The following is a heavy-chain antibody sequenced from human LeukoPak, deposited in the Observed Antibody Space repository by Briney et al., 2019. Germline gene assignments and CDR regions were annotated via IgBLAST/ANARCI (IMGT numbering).Heavy chain of an antibody. CDR2: IYDSGST. V-gene: IGHV4-59*01. CDR1: GGSISTYY. J-gene: IGHJ4*02. Sequence: SETLSLTCTLSGGSISTYYWSWLRQPPGKGLEWIGYIYDSGSTNYNPSLKSRVTISEDTSKRQFSLNLRSVTAADTAVYYCARVVGRYRSRTSCYIDYWGQGTLVTVSS. CDR3: ARVVGRYRSRTSCYIDY. D-gene: IGHD2-2*01.